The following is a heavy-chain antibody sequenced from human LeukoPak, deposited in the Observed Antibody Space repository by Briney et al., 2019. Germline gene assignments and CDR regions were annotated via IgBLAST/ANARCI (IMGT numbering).Heavy chain of an antibody. J-gene: IGHJ4*02. D-gene: IGHD3-10*01. CDR2: IRGSGDIT. Sequence: GGTLRLSCAASGFTFSSYGMSWVRQAPGKGLEWVSTIRGSGDITYYADSVKGRFTISRDNSKNTLYLQMNSLRAEDTAVYYCAKGTYGSGTYGSIDYWGQGTLVTVSS. CDR1: GFTFSSYG. CDR3: AKGTYGSGTYGSIDY. V-gene: IGHV3-23*01.